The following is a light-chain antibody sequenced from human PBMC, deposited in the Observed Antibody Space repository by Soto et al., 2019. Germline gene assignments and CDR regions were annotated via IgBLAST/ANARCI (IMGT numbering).Light chain of an antibody. CDR2: TAS. Sequence: DIQMTQSPCSVSASVGDRVTITCRASQGISSLLGWYQNKPREAPNLLIHTASSLPSVVPSRFSGSGSRTVFTLTISRLQPEDFVTYYCQQANSFALTFGGGTKVEIK. J-gene: IGKJ4*01. V-gene: IGKV1-12*01. CDR3: QQANSFALT. CDR1: QGISSL.